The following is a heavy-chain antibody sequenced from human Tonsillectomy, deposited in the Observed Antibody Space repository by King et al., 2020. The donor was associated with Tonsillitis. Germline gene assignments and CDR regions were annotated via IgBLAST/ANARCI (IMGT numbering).Heavy chain of an antibody. D-gene: IGHD3-22*01. J-gene: IGHJ4*02. V-gene: IGHV1-2*02. CDR3: ATIDFSGYYAYLFDY. Sequence: GQLVQSGSEVRRPGASVRVSCKASGYAFMGYFIHWVRQAPGQGLEWLGWINPNSGGTHYAQRFQGRVTMTTDTSISTAYMELTRLTTDDTAIYFCATIDFSGYYAYLFDYWGQGTLVAVSS. CDR2: INPNSGGT. CDR1: GYAFMGYF.